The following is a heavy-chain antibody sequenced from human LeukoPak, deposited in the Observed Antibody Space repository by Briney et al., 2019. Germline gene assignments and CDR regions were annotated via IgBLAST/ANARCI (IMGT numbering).Heavy chain of an antibody. V-gene: IGHV3-23*01. CDR1: GFTFSSYA. J-gene: IGHJ6*02. Sequence: GGSLRLSCAASGFTFSSYAMSWVRQAPGKGLEWVSAISGSGGSTYYADSVKGRFTISRDNSKNTLYLQMNSLRAEDTAVYYCAKDRLGRYFDWSRYYYGMDVWGQGTTVTVSS. D-gene: IGHD3-9*01. CDR2: ISGSGGST. CDR3: AKDRLGRYFDWSRYYYGMDV.